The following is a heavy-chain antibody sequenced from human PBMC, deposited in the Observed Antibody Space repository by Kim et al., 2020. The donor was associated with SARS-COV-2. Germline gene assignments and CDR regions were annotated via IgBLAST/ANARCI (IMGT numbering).Heavy chain of an antibody. CDR1: GFSFGKYG. D-gene: IGHD2-2*01. CDR2: INWNSGRI. Sequence: GGSLRLSCAASGFSFGKYGMIWVRQAPGKGLEWVAGINWNSGRIAYADSVKGRFTIYRDNAKNALYLQMNSLRKDDTAVYYCAKDMKDCSSTPCYPDNNFMDIWGRGTTVTVSS. V-gene: IGHV3-9*01. J-gene: IGHJ6*03. CDR3: AKDMKDCSSTPCYPDNNFMDI.